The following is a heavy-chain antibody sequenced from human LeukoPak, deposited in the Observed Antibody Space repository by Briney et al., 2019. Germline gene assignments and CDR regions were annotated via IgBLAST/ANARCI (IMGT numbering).Heavy chain of an antibody. CDR2: INQDGSAK. D-gene: IGHD6-6*01. V-gene: IGHV3-7*03. J-gene: IGHJ3*01. CDR1: AFTFSNYW. CDR3: ARTSRASPGWRPRLKNAFDL. Sequence: GGSLKLSCTASAFTFSNYWMSWVRQAPGKGLEWVASINQDGSAKDSVHSVEGRFIISRDNVKNSLYLQMDSLRAEDTAVYYCARTSRASPGWRPRLKNAFDLWGLGTLVTVSS.